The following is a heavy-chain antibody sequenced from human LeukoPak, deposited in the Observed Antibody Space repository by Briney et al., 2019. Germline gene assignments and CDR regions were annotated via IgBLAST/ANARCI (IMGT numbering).Heavy chain of an antibody. Sequence: PGGSLRLSCAASRFTFSNYVMHWVRQAPGKGLEWVAVISYDGSDKYYADSVKGRFTISRDNSKNTLYLQMNSLRAEDTAVYYCAKDRVAGYYYYMDVWGKGTTVTISS. J-gene: IGHJ6*03. CDR3: AKDRVAGYYYYMDV. CDR1: RFTFSNYV. D-gene: IGHD2-15*01. CDR2: ISYDGSDK. V-gene: IGHV3-30*18.